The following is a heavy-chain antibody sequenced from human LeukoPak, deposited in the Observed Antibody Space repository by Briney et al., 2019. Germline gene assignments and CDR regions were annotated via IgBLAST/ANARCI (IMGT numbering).Heavy chain of an antibody. CDR3: ATASLYVYYYFDY. J-gene: IGHJ4*02. CDR1: GYTFTGYY. Sequence: GASVKVSCKASGYTFTGYYIHYVRQAPGKGLEWMGGFDPEDGETIYAQKFQGRVTMTEDTSTDTAYMELSSLRSEDTAVYYCATASLYVYYYFDYWGQGTLVTVSS. CDR2: FDPEDGET. D-gene: IGHD5/OR15-5a*01. V-gene: IGHV1-24*01.